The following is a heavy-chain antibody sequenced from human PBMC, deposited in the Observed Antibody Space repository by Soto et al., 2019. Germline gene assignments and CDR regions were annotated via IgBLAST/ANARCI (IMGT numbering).Heavy chain of an antibody. V-gene: IGHV3-53*01. J-gene: IGHJ3*02. D-gene: IGHD1-1*01. CDR1: GFTVSGKKY. CDR2: LYDLDGT. Sequence: GGSLRLSCEALGFTVSGKKYVAWVRQAPGKGLEWVSALYDLDGTYYADSVKGRFTTSSDSSRTTVYLQMNSLRPDDTAVYSCATWHLQEHAYDIWGQGTMVTVSS. CDR3: ATWHLQEHAYDI.